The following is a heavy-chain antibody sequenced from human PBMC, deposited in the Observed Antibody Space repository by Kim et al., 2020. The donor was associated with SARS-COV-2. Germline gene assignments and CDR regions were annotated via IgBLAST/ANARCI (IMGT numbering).Heavy chain of an antibody. CDR1: GFTFSGSA. V-gene: IGHV3-73*01. Sequence: GGSLRLSCAASGFTFSGSAIHWVRQAPGKGLEWVGRIRAKAYSYATAYAASVKGRFTVSRDDSKNTAYLQMNSLETEDTAVYYCTRPEISTSYNYGMDVWGQGTTVTVS. CDR2: IRAKAYSYAT. D-gene: IGHD2-2*01. J-gene: IGHJ6*02. CDR3: TRPEISTSYNYGMDV.